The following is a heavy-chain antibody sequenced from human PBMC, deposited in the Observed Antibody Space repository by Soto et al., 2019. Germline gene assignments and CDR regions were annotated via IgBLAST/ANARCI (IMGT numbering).Heavy chain of an antibody. D-gene: IGHD3-10*01. J-gene: IGHJ6*02. CDR3: ARHQPMVRGVIHYYYYGMDL. CDR2: IYYSGST. Sequence: SETLSLTCTVSGGSISGYYWSWIRQPPGKGLEWIGYIYYSGSTNYNPSLKSRVTISVETSKNQFSLKLSSVTAADTAVYYCARHQPMVRGVIHYYYYGMDLWSQGTTVIGSS. CDR1: GGSISGYY. V-gene: IGHV4-59*01.